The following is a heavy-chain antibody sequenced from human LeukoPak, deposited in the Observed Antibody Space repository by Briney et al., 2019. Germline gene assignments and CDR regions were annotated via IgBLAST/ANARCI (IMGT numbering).Heavy chain of an antibody. CDR1: GGSIGNFF. D-gene: IGHD1-26*01. CDR3: ARDWELGH. V-gene: IGHV4-59*01. Sequence: SETLSLTCTVSGGSIGNFFWSWIRQSPGAGPEWIGFIYENGRTSYNPSLKSRVTISVDMSKNQFSLRLTSMTAAVTAVYYCARDWELGHWGRGILVTVTS. J-gene: IGHJ4*02. CDR2: IYENGRT.